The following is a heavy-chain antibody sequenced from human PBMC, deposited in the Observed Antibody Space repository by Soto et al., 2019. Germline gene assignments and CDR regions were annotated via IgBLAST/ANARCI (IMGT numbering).Heavy chain of an antibody. J-gene: IGHJ4*02. CDR2: ISYDGSNK. D-gene: IGHD6-19*01. CDR1: GFTFSSYG. Sequence: QVQLVESGGGVVQPGRSLRLSCAASGFTFSSYGMHWVRQAPGKGLEWVAVISYDGSNKYYADSVKGRFTISRDNSKNTLYLQMNRLRAEDTAVYYCAKDPPSGSGPVDYWGQGTLVTVSS. V-gene: IGHV3-30*18. CDR3: AKDPPSGSGPVDY.